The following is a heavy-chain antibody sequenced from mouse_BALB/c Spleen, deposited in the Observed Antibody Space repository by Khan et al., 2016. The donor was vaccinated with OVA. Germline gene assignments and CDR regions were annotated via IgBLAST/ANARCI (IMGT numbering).Heavy chain of an antibody. D-gene: IGHD1-1*01. CDR1: GYTFINYY. CDR3: AISCDGSFWFFDV. Sequence: QVRLQQSGPELVKPGASVKMSCVASGYTFINYYIHWVKQRPGQGLEWIGWIYPGDGRTKFTERFKGKTTLTADKSSSSTYMFLSRLPSEDSAIFFCAISCDGSFWFFDVWGAGTTVTVAS. V-gene: IGHV1S56*01. J-gene: IGHJ1*01. CDR2: IYPGDGRT.